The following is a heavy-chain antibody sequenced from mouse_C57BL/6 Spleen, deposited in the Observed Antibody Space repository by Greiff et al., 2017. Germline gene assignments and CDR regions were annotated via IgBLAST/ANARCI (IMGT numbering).Heavy chain of an antibody. CDR3: SSEKSLITTVVAGHYAKYY. CDR1: GYTFTDYN. J-gene: IGHJ4*01. V-gene: IGHV1-22*01. Sequence: EVQLQQSGPELVKPGASVKMSCKASGYTFTDYNMHWVKQSHGKSLEWIGYINPHNGGTSYNQKFQGKATLTVNKSSTPAYMELRSRTSEDSAVFYCSSEKSLITTVVAGHYAKYYWGQGTSVTVSS. CDR2: INPHNGGT. D-gene: IGHD1-1*01.